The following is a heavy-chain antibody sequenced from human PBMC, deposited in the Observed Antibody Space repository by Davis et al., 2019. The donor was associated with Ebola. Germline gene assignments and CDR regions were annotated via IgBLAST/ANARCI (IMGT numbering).Heavy chain of an antibody. Sequence: PGGSLRLSCPASGFTFSSYDMHWVRQVPGNGLEWVPAIGTAGDTYYPGSVKGRFTISRENAKNSLYLQMNSLRAGDTAVYYCARAHFGRSSFDYWGQGTLVTVSS. CDR2: IGTAGDT. CDR3: ARAHFGRSSFDY. J-gene: IGHJ4*02. D-gene: IGHD6-6*01. CDR1: GFTFSSYD. V-gene: IGHV3-13*01.